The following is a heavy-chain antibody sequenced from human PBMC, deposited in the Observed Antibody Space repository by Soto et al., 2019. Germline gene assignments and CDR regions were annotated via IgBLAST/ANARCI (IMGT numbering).Heavy chain of an antibody. V-gene: IGHV3-23*01. J-gene: IGHJ5*02. CDR1: GFTFSYYA. Sequence: EMQLLESGGGLEQPGGSLRLSCAASGFTFSYYAMSWVRQAPGKGLEWVSGISGGGDSTYYADSVKGRFTISRDNSKNTLYLQMNSLTAEDTAVYYCATLNWNYVGFDPWGQGTLVTVSS. D-gene: IGHD1-7*01. CDR3: ATLNWNYVGFDP. CDR2: ISGGGDST.